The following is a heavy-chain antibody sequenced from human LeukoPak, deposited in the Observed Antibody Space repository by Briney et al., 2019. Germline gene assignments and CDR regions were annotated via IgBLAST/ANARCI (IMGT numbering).Heavy chain of an antibody. CDR1: GFTFSTYA. CDR3: AKFPYRDYRPPYFDY. D-gene: IGHD4-17*01. J-gene: IGHJ4*02. V-gene: IGHV3-23*01. CDR2: ISGSGGST. Sequence: GGSLRLSCAASGFTFSTYAMSWVRQAPGKGLEWVSAISGSGGSTYYADSVKGRFTISRDSSKNTLNLQMNSLRAEDTAVYYCAKFPYRDYRPPYFDYWGQGTLVTVSS.